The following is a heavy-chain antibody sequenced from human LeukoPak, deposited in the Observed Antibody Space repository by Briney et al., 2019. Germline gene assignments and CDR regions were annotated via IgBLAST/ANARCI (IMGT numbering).Heavy chain of an antibody. Sequence: QAGGSLRLSCAASGFTFSSYAMSWVRQAPGKGLEWVSAISGSSGSTYYADSVKGRFTISRDNSKNTLYLQMNSLRAEDTAVYYCATSPYRITGTTGYFDYWGQGTLVTVSS. CDR2: ISGSSGST. CDR3: ATSPYRITGTTGYFDY. J-gene: IGHJ4*02. V-gene: IGHV3-23*01. CDR1: GFTFSSYA. D-gene: IGHD1-14*01.